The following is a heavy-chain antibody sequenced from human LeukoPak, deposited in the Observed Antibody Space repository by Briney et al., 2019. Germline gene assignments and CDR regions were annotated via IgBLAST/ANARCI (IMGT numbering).Heavy chain of an antibody. CDR1: GGSISSSSYY. V-gene: IGHV4-39*07. J-gene: IGHJ4*02. Sequence: SETLSLTCTVSGGSISSSSYYWGWLRQPPGKGLEWIGSIYYSGSTYYNPSLKSRITISVDTSKYQFSLKLSSVTAADTAVYYCARGVVIAPQTFDYWGQGTLVTVSS. CDR3: ARGVVIAPQTFDY. CDR2: IYYSGST. D-gene: IGHD2-21*01.